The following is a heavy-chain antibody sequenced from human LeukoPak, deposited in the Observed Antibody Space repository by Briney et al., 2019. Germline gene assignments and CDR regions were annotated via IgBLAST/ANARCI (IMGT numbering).Heavy chain of an antibody. V-gene: IGHV3-48*03. Sequence: GGSLRLACAASGFSFSTYWMSCVRQAPGKGLEWVSYISSSGSTTYYADSVKGRFTISRDNAKNSLYLQMNSLRAEDSAVYYCARGGGGHLDYWGQGALVTVSS. CDR3: ARGGGGHLDY. CDR1: GFSFSTYW. J-gene: IGHJ4*02. CDR2: ISSSGSTT. D-gene: IGHD3-16*01.